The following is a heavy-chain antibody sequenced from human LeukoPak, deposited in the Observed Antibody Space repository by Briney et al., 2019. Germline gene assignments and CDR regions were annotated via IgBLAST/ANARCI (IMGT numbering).Heavy chain of an antibody. CDR1: GFTVSTNY. D-gene: IGHD6-6*01. V-gene: IGHV3-53*01. Sequence: PGGSLRLSCAASGFTVSTNYKSWVRQAPGKGLEWVSILYSGGNTYYADSVKGRFTISRDNSKDTLYLQMNSLRAEDTAIYYCARNLYSSSSGISGSLDYWGQGTLVTVSS. CDR2: LYSGGNT. J-gene: IGHJ4*02. CDR3: ARNLYSSSSGISGSLDY.